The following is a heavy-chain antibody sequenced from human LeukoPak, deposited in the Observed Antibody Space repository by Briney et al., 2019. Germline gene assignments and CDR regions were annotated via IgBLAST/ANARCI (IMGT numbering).Heavy chain of an antibody. CDR1: GGSISSYY. CDR2: IYYSGST. CDR3: ARESQSRVATIDY. V-gene: IGHV4-59*12. J-gene: IGHJ4*02. D-gene: IGHD5-12*01. Sequence: SETLSLTCTVSGGSISSYYWSWIRQPPGKGLEWIGYIYYSGSTNYNPSLKSRVTISVDTSKNQFSLKLSSVTAADTAVYYCARESQSRVATIDYWGQGTLVTVSS.